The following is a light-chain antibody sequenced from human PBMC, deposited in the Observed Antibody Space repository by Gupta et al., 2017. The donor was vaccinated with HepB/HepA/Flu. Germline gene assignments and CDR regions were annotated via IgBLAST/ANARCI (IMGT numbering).Light chain of an antibody. V-gene: IGKV3-11*01. CDR3: QYRNRWPRT. CDR2: DAS. CDR1: KSGSTY. Sequence: IVTPQSPATPSSSPGEGATPSCGGNKSGSTYLAWYQQKPGQAPRLLVYDASNRATGIPARFSGSGSGTDFTLTISRLEPEDFAVYYCQYRNRWPRTFGEGTKVEIK. J-gene: IGKJ4*02.